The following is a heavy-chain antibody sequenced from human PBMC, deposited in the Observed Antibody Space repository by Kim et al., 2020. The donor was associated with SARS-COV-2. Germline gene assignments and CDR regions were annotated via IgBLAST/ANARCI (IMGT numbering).Heavy chain of an antibody. V-gene: IGHV4-61*02. J-gene: IGHJ4*02. CDR3: ARELLDYVDTAMVNQNFDY. D-gene: IGHD5-18*01. Sequence: SETLSLTCTVSGGSISSGSYYWSWIRQPAGKGLEWIGRIYTSGSTNYNPSLKSRVTISVDTSKNQFSLKLSSVTAADTAVYYCARELLDYVDTAMVNQNFDYWGQGTLVTVSS. CDR1: GGSISSGSYY. CDR2: IYTSGST.